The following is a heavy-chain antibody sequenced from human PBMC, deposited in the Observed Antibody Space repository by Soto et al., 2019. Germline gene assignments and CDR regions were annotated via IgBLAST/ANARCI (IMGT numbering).Heavy chain of an antibody. CDR1: GYTFTTYG. V-gene: IGHV1-18*01. CDR3: AKGYNYGNGDY. Sequence: QVQLVQSGAEVKKPGASVKVSCRASGYTFTTYGISWVRQAPGQGLEWMGWISGYNGNTNYAQKFQGGVTMTTDTSTSTAYMELRRLRSADTAVYFCAKGYNYGNGDYWALETLVTVSS. D-gene: IGHD5-18*01. J-gene: IGHJ4*01. CDR2: ISGYNGNT.